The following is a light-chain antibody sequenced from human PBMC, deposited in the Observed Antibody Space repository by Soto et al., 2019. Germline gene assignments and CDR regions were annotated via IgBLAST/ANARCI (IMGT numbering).Light chain of an antibody. CDR3: QQHGTSPYT. CDR2: GAS. Sequence: EVVLTQSPNTLSLSPGERVTLSCWASQSLRSSYLAWYQRKPGQAPRLLMFGASRRATGIPDRFNGSGSGTDFILTISRLEPEDVAVYYCQQHGTSPYTFGQGTVLEIK. V-gene: IGKV3-20*01. CDR1: QSLRSSY. J-gene: IGKJ2*01.